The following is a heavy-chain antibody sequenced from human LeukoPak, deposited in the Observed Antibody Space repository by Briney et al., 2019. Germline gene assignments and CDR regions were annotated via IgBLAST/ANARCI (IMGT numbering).Heavy chain of an antibody. V-gene: IGHV1-69*04. CDR3: ARDRLYYYDSSGYYQTPDY. CDR2: IIPIFGIA. D-gene: IGHD3-22*01. Sequence: SVKVSCKASGGTFSSYAISWVRQAPGQGLEWMGSIIPIFGIANYAQKFQGRVTITADKSTSTAYMELSSLRSEDTAVYYCARDRLYYYDSSGYYQTPDYWGQGTLVTVSS. J-gene: IGHJ4*02. CDR1: GGTFSSYA.